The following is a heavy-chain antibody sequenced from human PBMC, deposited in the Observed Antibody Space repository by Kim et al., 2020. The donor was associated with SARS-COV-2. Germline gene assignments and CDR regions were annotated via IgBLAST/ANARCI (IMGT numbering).Heavy chain of an antibody. D-gene: IGHD5-18*01. J-gene: IGHJ4*02. V-gene: IGHV4-39*01. Sequence: SETLSLTCTVSGGSISSSSYYWGWIRQPPGKGLEWIGCIYYSGSTYYNPSLKSRVTISVDTSKNQFSLKLSSVTAADTAVYYCARHLRRWIQLSAQTFDYWGQGTLVTVSS. CDR1: GGSISSSSYY. CDR3: ARHLRRWIQLSAQTFDY. CDR2: IYYSGST.